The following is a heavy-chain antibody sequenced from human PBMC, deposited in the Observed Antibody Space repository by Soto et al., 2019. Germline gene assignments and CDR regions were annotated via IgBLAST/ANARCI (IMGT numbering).Heavy chain of an antibody. V-gene: IGHV1-18*01. Sequence: ASVKVSFKASGYTFTSYGISWLRQAPGQGLEWMGWISAYNGNTNYAQKLQGRVTMTTDTSTSTAYMELRSLRSDDTAVYYCARDRVVRYYYYGMDVWGQGTTVTVSS. CDR1: GYTFTSYG. CDR3: ARDRVVRYYYYGMDV. D-gene: IGHD3-3*01. J-gene: IGHJ6*02. CDR2: ISAYNGNT.